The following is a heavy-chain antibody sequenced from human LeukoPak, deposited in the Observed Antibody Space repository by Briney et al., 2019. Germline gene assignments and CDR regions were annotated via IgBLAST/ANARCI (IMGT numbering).Heavy chain of an antibody. D-gene: IGHD3-22*01. CDR2: LTGNGGAT. CDR3: AKRDYFDANNFAPLFDN. Sequence: GSLRLSFAASGFTFSGYAMAWVRQAPGKGLEWVSGLTGNGGATYYAEFVKGRFTISRDNSKNTLYLQMDSLRAEDTAVYYCAKRDYFDANNFAPLFDNWGQGILVTVSS. J-gene: IGHJ4*02. V-gene: IGHV3-23*01. CDR1: GFTFSGYA.